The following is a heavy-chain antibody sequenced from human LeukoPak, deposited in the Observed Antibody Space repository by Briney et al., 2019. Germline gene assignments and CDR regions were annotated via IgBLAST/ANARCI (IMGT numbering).Heavy chain of an antibody. CDR1: GFTFSFSA. V-gene: IGHV3-73*01. Sequence: GGSLRLSCAASGFTFSFSAMHWVRQASGKGLECVGRIRSKANSYSTAYAASVKGRFTISRDDSKNTAYLQMNSLKTEDTAVYYCTRSPSNQVDYFDYWGQGTLVTVSS. CDR2: IRSKANSYST. CDR3: TRSPSNQVDYFDY. D-gene: IGHD4-11*01. J-gene: IGHJ4*02.